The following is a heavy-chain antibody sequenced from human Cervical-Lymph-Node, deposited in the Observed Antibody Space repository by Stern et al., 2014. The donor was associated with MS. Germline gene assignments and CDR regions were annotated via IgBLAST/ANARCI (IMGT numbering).Heavy chain of an antibody. Sequence: QVQLQESGPGLVKPSQTLSLTCTVSGGSISGGDFYWSWIRQSAGKGLEWIGRGYDSGSTFTTPSFGSRVALSVATSKTKFPWRLPSVTAADTAVYYCARDRLYDTVWYQWYFDLWGRGTLVTVSS. J-gene: IGHJ2*01. CDR2: GYDSGST. CDR1: GGSISGGDFY. CDR3: ARDRLYDTVWYQWYFDL. D-gene: IGHD3-16*01. V-gene: IGHV4-61*02.